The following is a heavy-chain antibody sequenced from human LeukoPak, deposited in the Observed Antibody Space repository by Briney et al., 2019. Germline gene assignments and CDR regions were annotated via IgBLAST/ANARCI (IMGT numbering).Heavy chain of an antibody. D-gene: IGHD3-10*01. CDR2: MNPNSGNT. CDR1: GGTFSSYA. CDR3: ARSPSLWFGEFPDY. V-gene: IGHV1-8*02. J-gene: IGHJ4*02. Sequence: ASVKVSCKASGGTFSSYAINWVRQATGQGLEWMGWMNPNSGNTGYAQKFQGRVTMTRNTSISTAYMELSSLRSEDTAVYYCARSPSLWFGEFPDYWGQGTLVTVSS.